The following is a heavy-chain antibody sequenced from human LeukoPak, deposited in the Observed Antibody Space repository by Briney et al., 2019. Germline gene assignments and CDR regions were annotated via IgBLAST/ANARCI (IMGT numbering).Heavy chain of an antibody. V-gene: IGHV1-69*13. CDR3: ARDMPQRSSLPWGATHEGFDY. Sequence: SVKVSCKASGGTFSSFAISWVRQAPGQGLEWMGGIIPTFGTTKYAQKFQGRVTITADESTTTAYMELSSLRSEDTAVYYCARDMPQRSSLPWGATHEGFDYWGQGTLVTVSS. D-gene: IGHD1-26*01. CDR1: GGTFSSFA. CDR2: IIPTFGTT. J-gene: IGHJ4*02.